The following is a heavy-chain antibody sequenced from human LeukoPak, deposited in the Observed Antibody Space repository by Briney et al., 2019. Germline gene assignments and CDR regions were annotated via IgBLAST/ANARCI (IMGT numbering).Heavy chain of an antibody. Sequence: GGSLRLSCAASGFTFDDYAMHWVRQAPGKGLEWVSGISWNSGSIGYADSVKGRFTISRDNAKNSLYLQMNSLRAEDMALYYCAKGYVSRVPAANRDAFDIWGQGTMVTVSS. CDR1: GFTFDDYA. V-gene: IGHV3-9*03. J-gene: IGHJ3*02. D-gene: IGHD2-2*01. CDR2: ISWNSGSI. CDR3: AKGYVSRVPAANRDAFDI.